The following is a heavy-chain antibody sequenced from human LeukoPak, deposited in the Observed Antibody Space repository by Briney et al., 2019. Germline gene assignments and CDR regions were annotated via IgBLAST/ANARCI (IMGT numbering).Heavy chain of an antibody. CDR1: GYTFTSYG. D-gene: IGHD5-18*01. CDR3: ARPYRDTAMVTGDYYYYMDV. CDR2: ISAYNGNT. V-gene: IGHV1-18*01. J-gene: IGHJ6*03. Sequence: GASVKVSCKASGYTFTSYGISWVRQAPGQGLEWMGWISAYNGNTNYAQKFQGRVTITADKSTSTAYMELSSLRSEDTAVYYCARPYRDTAMVTGDYYYYMDVWGKGTTVTVSS.